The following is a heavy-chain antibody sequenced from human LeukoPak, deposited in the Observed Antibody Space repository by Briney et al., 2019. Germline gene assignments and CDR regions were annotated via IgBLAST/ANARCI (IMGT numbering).Heavy chain of an antibody. CDR2: IYHSGTT. J-gene: IGHJ4*02. Sequence: PSETLSLTCTVSGDSMTRGGYYWSWVRQHPGKGLEWVGFIYHSGTTFHNPSLESRATISVDTSQNQFSLKLTSVTAADTAVYYCARAVDYRNYFDYWGQGTLVTASS. V-gene: IGHV4-31*03. D-gene: IGHD4-11*01. CDR1: GDSMTRGGYY. CDR3: ARAVDYRNYFDY.